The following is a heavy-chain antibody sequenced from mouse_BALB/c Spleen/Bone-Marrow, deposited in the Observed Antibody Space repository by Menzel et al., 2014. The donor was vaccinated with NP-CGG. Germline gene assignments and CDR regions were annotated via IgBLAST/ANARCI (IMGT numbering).Heavy chain of an antibody. CDR2: INPTNGRS. J-gene: IGHJ4*01. V-gene: IGHV1S81*02. Sequence: GAELVKPGASVKLSCKASGYIFTNYWMHWVKQRPGQGLSWIGEINPTNGRSNYNEKFKSKATLTVDKSSSTAYMQLSSLTSEDSAVYYCARRGDYYVAMDYWGQGTSVTVSS. CDR1: GYIFTNYW. CDR3: ARRGDYYVAMDY. D-gene: IGHD1-1*01.